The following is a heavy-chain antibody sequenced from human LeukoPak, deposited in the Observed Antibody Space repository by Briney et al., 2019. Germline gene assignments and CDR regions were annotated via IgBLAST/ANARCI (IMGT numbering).Heavy chain of an antibody. Sequence: ASVKVSCKASGYAFTSYDINWVRQATGQGLEWMGWMNPNSGNTGYAQKFQGRVTMTRNTSISTAYMELSSLRSEDTAVYYCARGRRIAVDGIYYFDYWGQGTLVTLSS. D-gene: IGHD6-19*01. V-gene: IGHV1-8*01. CDR1: GYAFTSYD. J-gene: IGHJ4*02. CDR2: MNPNSGNT. CDR3: ARGRRIAVDGIYYFDY.